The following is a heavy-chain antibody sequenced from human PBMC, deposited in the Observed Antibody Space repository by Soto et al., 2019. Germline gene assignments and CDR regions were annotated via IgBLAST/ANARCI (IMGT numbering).Heavy chain of an antibody. Sequence: QPGGSLRLSCAASGFTFSSYAMSWVRQAPGKGLEWVSAISGSGGSTYYADSVKGRFTISRDNSKNTLYLQMSSLRAEDTAVYYCAKDIGELPIFDYWGQGTLVTVSS. D-gene: IGHD1-26*01. J-gene: IGHJ4*02. CDR3: AKDIGELPIFDY. CDR1: GFTFSSYA. V-gene: IGHV3-23*01. CDR2: ISGSGGST.